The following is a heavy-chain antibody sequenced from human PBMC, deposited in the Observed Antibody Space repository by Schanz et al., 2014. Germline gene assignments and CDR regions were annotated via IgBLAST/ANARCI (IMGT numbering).Heavy chain of an antibody. D-gene: IGHD1-20*01. CDR1: GYIFGSHG. CDR2: INAHTGNT. CDR3: ARVHIATNHYNSPGAFDI. V-gene: IGHV1-18*01. J-gene: IGHJ3*02. Sequence: QLMQSGSEVRKPGASVKVSCKASGYIFGSHGMTWVRQAPGQGPELMGWINAHTGNTQYAQKFQGRGNMTRDTVTTTVHLELTRRRTDDTAIYYCARVHIATNHYNSPGAFDIWGQGTRVTVSS.